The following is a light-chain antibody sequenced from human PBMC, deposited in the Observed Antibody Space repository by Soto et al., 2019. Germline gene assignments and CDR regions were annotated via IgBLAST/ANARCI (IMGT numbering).Light chain of an antibody. J-gene: IGLJ1*01. CDR3: SSYTSSSTYV. Sequence: QPVLTQPPSVYGSPRQSVTISCTGASSDVGSYNRVSWYQQFPATAPKLLIYEVSNRPSGVPDRFSGSKSGNTASLTISGLQAEDEADYYCSSYTSSSTYVFGTGTKFTVL. CDR2: EVS. V-gene: IGLV2-18*02. CDR1: SSDVGSYNR.